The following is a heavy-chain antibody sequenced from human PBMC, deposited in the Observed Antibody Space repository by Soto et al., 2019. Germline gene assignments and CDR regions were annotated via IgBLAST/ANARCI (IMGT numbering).Heavy chain of an antibody. CDR1: GGTFSSYA. J-gene: IGHJ6*02. V-gene: IGHV1-69*01. CDR3: ASTYYYDSSGYPGSYYYYYYYGMDV. D-gene: IGHD3-22*01. CDR2: IIPIFGTA. Sequence: QVQLVRSGAEVKKPGSSVKVSCKASGGTFSSYASSWVRQAPGQGLEWMGGIIPIFGTANYAQKFQGRVTITADESTSTAYMELSSLRSEDTAVYYCASTYYYDSSGYPGSYYYYYYYGMDVWGRGTTVTVSS.